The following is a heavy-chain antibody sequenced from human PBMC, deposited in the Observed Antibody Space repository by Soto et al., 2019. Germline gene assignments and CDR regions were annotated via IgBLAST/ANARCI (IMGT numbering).Heavy chain of an antibody. V-gene: IGHV6-1*01. CDR3: ARGTGIDGVCFRVDP. Sequence: PSQTLSLTCAISGDSVSSNTAAWHWIRQSPSRGPEWLGRTYYRSKWYSDYAVSVKSRIAINPDTSRNQFSLHLNSVTAEDTAVYYCARGTGIDGVCFRVDPWGQGTLVTVSS. CDR2: TYYRSKWYS. D-gene: IGHD2-8*02. J-gene: IGHJ5*02. CDR1: GDSVSSNTAA.